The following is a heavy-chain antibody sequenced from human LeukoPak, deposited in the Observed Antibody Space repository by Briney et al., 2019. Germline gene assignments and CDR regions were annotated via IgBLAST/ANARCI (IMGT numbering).Heavy chain of an antibody. D-gene: IGHD2-2*01. CDR3: STSCYYPDAFDI. CDR1: GFTVSSNY. J-gene: IGHJ3*02. CDR2: IYSGGST. V-gene: IGHV3-66*01. Sequence: GGSLRLSCAASGFTVSSNYMSWVRQAPGKGLEWVSVIYSGGSTYYADSVKGRFTISRDNSKNTLYLQMNSLRAEDTAVYYCSTSCYYPDAFDIWGQGTMVTVSS.